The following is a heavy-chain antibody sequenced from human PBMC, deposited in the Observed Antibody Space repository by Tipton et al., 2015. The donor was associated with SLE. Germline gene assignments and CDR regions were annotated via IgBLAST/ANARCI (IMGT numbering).Heavy chain of an antibody. J-gene: IGHJ4*02. V-gene: IGHV3-15*01. CDR2: IKSKTDGGTT. D-gene: IGHD1-26*01. CDR1: GFTFSNAW. CDR3: TSDRSYSGY. Sequence: SLRLSCAASGFTFSNAWMSWVRQAPGKGLEWDGRIKSKTDGGTTDYAAPVKGRFTISRDDSKNTLYLQMNSLKTEDTAVYCCTSDRSYSGYWGQGTLVTVSS.